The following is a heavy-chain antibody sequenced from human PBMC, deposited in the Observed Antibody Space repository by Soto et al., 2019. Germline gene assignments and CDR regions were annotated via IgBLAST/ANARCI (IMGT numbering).Heavy chain of an antibody. CDR1: GYSVTSYW. D-gene: IGHD2-8*01. Sequence: PGESLKISCKGYGYSVTSYWISWVRQMPGKGLERMGRIDPSDSYTNYSPSFQGNVTISADKSISTAYLQWSSLKASDTAMYYCARYGVLYYYYGMDVWGQGTTVTVSS. V-gene: IGHV5-10-1*01. CDR2: IDPSDSYT. J-gene: IGHJ6*02. CDR3: ARYGVLYYYYGMDV.